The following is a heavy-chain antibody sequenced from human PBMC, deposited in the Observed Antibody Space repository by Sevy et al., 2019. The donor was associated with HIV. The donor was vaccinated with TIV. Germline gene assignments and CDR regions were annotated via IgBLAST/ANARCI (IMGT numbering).Heavy chain of an antibody. CDR3: TRASLLGYCSTTSCYYAFDI. D-gene: IGHD2-2*01. CDR2: ISGDTYYT. J-gene: IGHJ3*02. Sequence: GGSLRLSSNASGITFSTSVMNWVRQSPDRGLEWVSSISGDTYYTHYADSMRGRFIVSRDNAKNSLFLEMNSLTVEDTAVYYCTRASLLGYCSTTSCYYAFDIWGPGTVVTVSS. V-gene: IGHV3-21*01. CDR1: GITFSTSV.